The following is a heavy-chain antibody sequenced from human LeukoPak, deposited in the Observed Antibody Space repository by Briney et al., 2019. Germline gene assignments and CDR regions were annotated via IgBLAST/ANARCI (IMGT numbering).Heavy chain of an antibody. Sequence: GGSLRLSCADSGFTFSSYWMHWVRQAPGKGLVWVSRINGDGSTTTYVDSVKGRFTISRDNAKNTVYLQMNSLRVDDTAVYYCATVRSGSWDWFDPWGQGTLVTVSS. V-gene: IGHV3-74*01. J-gene: IGHJ5*02. CDR1: GFTFSSYW. CDR3: ATVRSGSWDWFDP. CDR2: INGDGSTT. D-gene: IGHD3-10*01.